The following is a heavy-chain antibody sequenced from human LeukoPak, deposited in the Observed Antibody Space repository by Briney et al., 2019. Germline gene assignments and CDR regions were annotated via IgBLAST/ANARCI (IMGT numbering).Heavy chain of an antibody. CDR2: ISGSGGST. CDR1: GFTFSSYA. Sequence: GGSLRLSCAASGFTFSSYAMSWVRQAPGKGLEWVSAISGSGGSTYYADSVMGRFTISRDNSKNTLYLQMNSLRAEDTAVYYCAKDRYYDILTGYYTSDYWGQGTLVTVSS. J-gene: IGHJ4*02. CDR3: AKDRYYDILTGYYTSDY. D-gene: IGHD3-9*01. V-gene: IGHV3-23*01.